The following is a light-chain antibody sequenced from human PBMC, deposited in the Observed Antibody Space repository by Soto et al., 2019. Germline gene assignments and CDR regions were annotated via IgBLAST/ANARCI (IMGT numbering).Light chain of an antibody. CDR3: QQYNSYSVNA. CDR1: QSISGW. J-gene: IGKJ2*01. CDR2: DAS. V-gene: IGKV1-5*01. Sequence: DIQMTQSPYTLSASVRDRVTITCRASQSISGWLAWYQQKPGKAPKLLIYDASSLESGVPSRFSGSGSGTEFTLTISRLQPDDFATYCCQQYNSYSVNAFGQGTKVDIK.